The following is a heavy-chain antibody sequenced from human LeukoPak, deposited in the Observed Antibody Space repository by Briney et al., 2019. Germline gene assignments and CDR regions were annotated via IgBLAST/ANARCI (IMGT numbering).Heavy chain of an antibody. Sequence: GGSLRLSCAASGFTFSSYAMSWVRQAPGKGLEWVGRIKSKTDGGTTDYAAPVKGRFTISRDDSKNTLYLQMNSLKTEDTAVYYCTTVSGLGGYYYVASDYWGQGTLVTVS. V-gene: IGHV3-15*01. CDR3: TTVSGLGGYYYVASDY. J-gene: IGHJ4*02. CDR2: IKSKTDGGTT. CDR1: GFTFSSYA. D-gene: IGHD3-22*01.